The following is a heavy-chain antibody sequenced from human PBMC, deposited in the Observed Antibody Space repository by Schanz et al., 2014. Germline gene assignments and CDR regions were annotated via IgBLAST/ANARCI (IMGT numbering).Heavy chain of an antibody. CDR1: GDTFSSYT. V-gene: IGHV1-69*02. CDR3: ARRASSRTYYDI. D-gene: IGHD3-10*01. Sequence: QVQLVQSGSELKKPGASVKVSCKASGDTFSSYTISWVRQAPGQGLEWMGRIIPVLNIANYAQKFQDRITITADKATSTTYMELSSLRSDDTAVYYCARRASSRTYYDIWGQGTLVTVSS. CDR2: IIPVLNIA. J-gene: IGHJ4*02.